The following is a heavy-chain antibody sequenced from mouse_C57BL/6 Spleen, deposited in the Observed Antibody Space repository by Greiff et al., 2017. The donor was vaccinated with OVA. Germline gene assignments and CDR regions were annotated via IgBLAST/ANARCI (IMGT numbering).Heavy chain of an antibody. J-gene: IGHJ4*01. CDR3: ARKGRGAMDY. D-gene: IGHD6-1*01. CDR2: IWTGGGT. CDR1: GFSLTSYA. V-gene: IGHV2-9-1*01. Sequence: VQLKESGPGLVAPSQSLSITCTVSGFSLTSYAISWVRQPPGTGLEWLGVIWTGGGTNYNSAINSSLSISNDNSNSQASLIMHSLQTDATAKYYCARKGRGAMDYWGQGTTVTVSS.